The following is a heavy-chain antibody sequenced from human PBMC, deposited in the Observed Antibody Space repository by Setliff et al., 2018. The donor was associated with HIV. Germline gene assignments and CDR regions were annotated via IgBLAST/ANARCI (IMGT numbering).Heavy chain of an antibody. V-gene: IGHV4-39*02. CDR1: DGSITTDNYF. Sequence: PSETLSLTCTVSDGSITTDNYFWGWIRQPPGKGLEWIGSIYYTGNTYSNSSLKSRVSMSVDTSKKQISLRLHSVTAADTAVYYCARDDRCSGDTCYYYWGQGALVTVSS. CDR3: ARDDRCSGDTCYYY. D-gene: IGHD2-15*01. CDR2: IYYTGNT. J-gene: IGHJ4*02.